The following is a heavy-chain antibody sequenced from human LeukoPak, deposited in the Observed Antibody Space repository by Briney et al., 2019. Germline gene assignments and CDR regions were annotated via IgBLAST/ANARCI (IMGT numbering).Heavy chain of an antibody. J-gene: IGHJ5*02. Sequence: SETLSLTCTVSGVSISSTTYYWGWIRQPPGKGLEWIGSSNNRGSTFYNPSLISRVTISVDTSKNQFSLKLSSVTAADTAVYYCARQVQGRFDPWGQGTLVTVSS. CDR1: GVSISSTTYY. V-gene: IGHV4-39*01. CDR3: ARQVQGRFDP. CDR2: SNNRGST.